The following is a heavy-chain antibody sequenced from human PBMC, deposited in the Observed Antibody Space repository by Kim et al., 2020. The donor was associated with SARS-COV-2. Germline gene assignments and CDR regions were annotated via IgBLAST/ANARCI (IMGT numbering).Heavy chain of an antibody. CDR1: GASISSNNW. Sequence: SETLSLTCAVSGASISSNNWWNWVRQPPGMGLEWIGEIHHSGNTNYNPSLKSRVIISIDKSKNQFSLNLSSVTAADTAIYYCARCPADGDSFWFDPWGQGTLVTVSS. V-gene: IGHV4-4*02. CDR3: ARCPADGDSFWFDP. J-gene: IGHJ5*02. CDR2: IHHSGNT.